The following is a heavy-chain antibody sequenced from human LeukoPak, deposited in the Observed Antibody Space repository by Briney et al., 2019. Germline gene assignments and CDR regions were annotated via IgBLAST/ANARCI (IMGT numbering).Heavy chain of an antibody. D-gene: IGHD1-1*01. J-gene: IGHJ4*02. CDR1: GGSISSSSYY. CDR3: ARGSPYNRLFDY. V-gene: IGHV4-39*07. Sequence: PSETLSLTCSVSGGSISSSSYYWGWIRQPPGKGLEWIGSIYYSGSTYYNPSLKSRVTISVDTSKNQFSLKLSSVTAADTAVYYCARGSPYNRLFDYWGQGTLVTVSS. CDR2: IYYSGST.